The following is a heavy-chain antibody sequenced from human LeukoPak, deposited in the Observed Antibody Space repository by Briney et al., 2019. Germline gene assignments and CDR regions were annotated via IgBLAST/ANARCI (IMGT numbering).Heavy chain of an antibody. J-gene: IGHJ4*02. CDR2: IKQDGSEK. Sequence: PGGSLRLSCAASGFTFSSYWMSWVRQAPGKGLEWVANIKQDGSEKYYVDSVKGRFTISRDNAKNSLYLQVNSLRAEDTAVYYCARETVDYGDYVDYWGQGTLVTVSS. CDR1: GFTFSSYW. V-gene: IGHV3-7*03. CDR3: ARETVDYGDYVDY. D-gene: IGHD4-17*01.